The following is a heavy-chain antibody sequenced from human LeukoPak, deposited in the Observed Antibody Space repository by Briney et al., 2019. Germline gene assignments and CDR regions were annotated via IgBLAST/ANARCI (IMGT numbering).Heavy chain of an antibody. CDR1: GFTFSTYA. D-gene: IGHD4-17*01. Sequence: SGGSLRLSCAASGFTFSTYAMSWVRQAPGKGLDWVSTISDGGSGTHYADSVKGRFTISRDNSKNTLYLQMNSLRAEDTAVYYCAKALYGDYGRFDYWGQGTLATVSS. CDR2: ISDGGSGT. CDR3: AKALYGDYGRFDY. V-gene: IGHV3-23*01. J-gene: IGHJ4*02.